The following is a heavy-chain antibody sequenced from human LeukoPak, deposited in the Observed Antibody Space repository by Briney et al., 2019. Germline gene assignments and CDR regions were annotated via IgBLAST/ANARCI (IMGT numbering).Heavy chain of an antibody. Sequence: SETLSLTCTVSGGSISSYYWSWVRQPPGKGLEWIGYIYYSGSTNYNPSLKSRVTISVDTSKNQFSLKLSSVTAADTAVYYCARNSGYVDYWGQGTLVTVSS. J-gene: IGHJ4*02. D-gene: IGHD1-26*01. CDR2: IYYSGST. CDR3: ARNSGYVDY. CDR1: GGSISSYY. V-gene: IGHV4-59*08.